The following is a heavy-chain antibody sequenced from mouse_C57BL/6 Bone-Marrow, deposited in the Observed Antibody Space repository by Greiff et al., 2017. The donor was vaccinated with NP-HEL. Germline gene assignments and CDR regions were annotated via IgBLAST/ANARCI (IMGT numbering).Heavy chain of an antibody. CDR1: GFTFSSYA. J-gene: IGHJ2*01. Sequence: EVQLKESGGGLVKPGGSLKLSCAASGFTFSSYAMSWVRQTPEKRLEWVATISDGGSYTYYPDNVKGRFTISRDNAKNNLYLQMSHLKSEDTAMYYCARDRAYYYGTLDYWGQGTTLTVSS. CDR2: ISDGGSYT. CDR3: ARDRAYYYGTLDY. D-gene: IGHD1-1*01. V-gene: IGHV5-4*01.